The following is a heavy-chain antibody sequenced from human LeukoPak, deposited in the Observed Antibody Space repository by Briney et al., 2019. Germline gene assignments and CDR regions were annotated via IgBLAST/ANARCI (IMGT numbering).Heavy chain of an antibody. J-gene: IGHJ4*02. CDR3: AKTLFKFGGVIVKGADY. CDR1: GFTVSSNY. Sequence: GGSLRLSCAASGFTVSSNYMSWVRQDPGKGLEWVSVIYSGGSTYYADSVKGRFTISRDNSKNTLYLQMNSLRAEDTAVYYCAKTLFKFGGVIVKGADYWGQGTLVTVSS. D-gene: IGHD3-16*02. V-gene: IGHV3-53*05. CDR2: IYSGGST.